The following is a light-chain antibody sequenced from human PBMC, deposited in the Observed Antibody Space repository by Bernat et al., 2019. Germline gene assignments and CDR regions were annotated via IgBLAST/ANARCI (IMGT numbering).Light chain of an antibody. CDR3: CSYAGSRRM. V-gene: IGLV2-23*01. J-gene: IGLJ3*02. CDR1: SSNIGSYNF. Sequence: QSALTQPASVSGSHGQSITISCTGTSSNIGSYNFISWFQQHPGQAPKLIIYEGNKRPSGVSSRFSGSESGNTASLTISGLQVEDESHYFCCSYAGSRRMFGGGTKLTVL. CDR2: EGN.